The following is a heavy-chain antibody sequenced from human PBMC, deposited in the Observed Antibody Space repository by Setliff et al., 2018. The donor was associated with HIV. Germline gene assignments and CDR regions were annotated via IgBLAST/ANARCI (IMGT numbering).Heavy chain of an antibody. J-gene: IGHJ4*01. V-gene: IGHV4-34*01. Sequence: KTSETLSLTCGVFGGSFSGSYWGWIRQSPGKGLEWIGEINHSGSPNYNPSLKSRVTISVDTSRRQFSLRLTSVTTADTAVYYCARGLYGSGSFFFDAWGQGAQVTVSS. CDR3: ARGLYGSGSFFFDA. CDR2: INHSGSP. D-gene: IGHD3-10*01. CDR1: GGSFSGSY.